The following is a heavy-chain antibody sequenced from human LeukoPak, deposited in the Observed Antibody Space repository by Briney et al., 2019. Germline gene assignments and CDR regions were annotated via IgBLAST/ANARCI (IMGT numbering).Heavy chain of an antibody. Sequence: TGGSLRLSCTASGFTFSTYEMNWVRQAPGKGLEWVSYISSSGNIMYYVDSVKGRFTISRDNAKNSLYLQMNSLRAEDTAIYYCARDSYDTSGYNYIDYWGQGTLVTVSS. D-gene: IGHD3-22*01. CDR1: GFTFSTYE. J-gene: IGHJ4*02. V-gene: IGHV3-48*03. CDR2: ISSSGNIM. CDR3: ARDSYDTSGYNYIDY.